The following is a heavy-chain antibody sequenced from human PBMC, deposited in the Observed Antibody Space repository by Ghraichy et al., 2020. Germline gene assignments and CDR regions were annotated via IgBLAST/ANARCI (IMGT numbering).Heavy chain of an antibody. CDR1: GFIFSTYS. D-gene: IGHD5-12*01. Sequence: WGSLRLSCAASGFIFSTYSMNWVRQAPGKGLECVSSISKSSTYIKYADSAKGRFTISRDNAKNSLYMQMSSLRAEDTAVYYCARDRDGGYDFDAFDIWGQGTMVTVSS. V-gene: IGHV3-21*01. CDR2: ISKSSTYI. CDR3: ARDRDGGYDFDAFDI. J-gene: IGHJ3*02.